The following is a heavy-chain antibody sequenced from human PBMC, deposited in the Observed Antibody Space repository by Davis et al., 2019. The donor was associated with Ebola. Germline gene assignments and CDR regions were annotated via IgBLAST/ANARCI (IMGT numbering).Heavy chain of an antibody. CDR2: ISYDGSNK. D-gene: IGHD6-13*01. CDR3: AILPADPLPYFDL. CDR1: GFIFSSYP. Sequence: GESLKISCASSGFIFSSYPMHWVRQAPGKGLEWVAVISYDGSNKYYADSVKGRFTISRDNSKNTLYLQMNSLRAEDTAVYYCAILPADPLPYFDLWGRGTLVTVSS. J-gene: IGHJ2*01. V-gene: IGHV3-30*04.